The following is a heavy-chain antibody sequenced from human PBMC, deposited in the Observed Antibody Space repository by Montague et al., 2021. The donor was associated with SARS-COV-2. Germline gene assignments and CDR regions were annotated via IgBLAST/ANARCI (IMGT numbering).Heavy chain of an antibody. CDR2: ISGSSSTI. V-gene: IGHV3-48*03. Sequence: SLRLSCAASGFIFSNYEMNWVRQAPGKGLEWVSSISGSSSTISYADSVKGRFTISRDNAKDSLYLQMNSLRAEDTAVYYCATMDTDLDDSGIDVWGQGTTVTVSS. CDR1: GFIFSNYE. CDR3: ATMDTDLDDSGIDV. D-gene: IGHD5-18*01. J-gene: IGHJ6*02.